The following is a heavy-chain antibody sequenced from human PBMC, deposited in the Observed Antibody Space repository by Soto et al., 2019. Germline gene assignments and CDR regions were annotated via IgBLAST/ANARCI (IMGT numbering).Heavy chain of an antibody. CDR1: GYTFTSYD. J-gene: IGHJ6*02. D-gene: IGHD6-13*01. CDR2: MNPNSGNT. V-gene: IGHV1-8*01. Sequence: GASVKVSCKASGYTFTSYDINWVRQATGQGLEWMGWMNPNSGNTGYAQKFQGRVTMTRNTSISTAYMELSSLRSEDTAVYYCATYSSSWYLFAGYYYGMDVWGQGTTVTVSS. CDR3: ATYSSSWYLFAGYYYGMDV.